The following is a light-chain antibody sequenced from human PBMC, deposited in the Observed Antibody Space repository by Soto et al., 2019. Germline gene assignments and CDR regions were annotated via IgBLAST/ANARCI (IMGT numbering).Light chain of an antibody. Sequence: TVLTQSPGTVSLSPGERATLSCRTSQSVKSNYLAWYQQKPGQAPRLLIYGVFNRATGIPGRFSGSGSGTDFTLTISGLEPEDSAVYYCQRYDGSPRTFGQGTKLEIK. CDR1: QSVKSNY. V-gene: IGKV3-20*01. J-gene: IGKJ2*01. CDR2: GVF. CDR3: QRYDGSPRT.